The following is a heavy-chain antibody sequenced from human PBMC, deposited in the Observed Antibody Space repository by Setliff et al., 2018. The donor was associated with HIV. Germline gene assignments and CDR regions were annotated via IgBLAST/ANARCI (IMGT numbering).Heavy chain of an antibody. CDR1: GYSFSDYW. CDR3: ARPLKVDYNFWSGPDY. Sequence: GESLKISCKASGYSFSDYWIGWVRQMPGKGLEWMGIIFPDDSDTRYSPSFQGHVTISADKSISTAYLQWSSLKASDTAMYYCARPLKVDYNFWSGPDYWGQGTLVTVSS. CDR2: IFPDDSDT. J-gene: IGHJ4*02. D-gene: IGHD3-3*01. V-gene: IGHV5-51*01.